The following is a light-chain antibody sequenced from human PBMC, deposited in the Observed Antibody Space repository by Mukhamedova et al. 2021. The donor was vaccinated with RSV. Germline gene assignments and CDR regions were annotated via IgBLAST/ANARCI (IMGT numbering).Light chain of an antibody. CDR2: LGS. CDR3: MQALQTPYS. V-gene: IGKV2-28*01. Sequence: YMGKPGQSPQLLIYLGSNRASGVPDRFSGSESGTDFTLKISRVEAEDVGVYYCMQALQTPYSFGQGTKLEIK. J-gene: IGKJ2*03.